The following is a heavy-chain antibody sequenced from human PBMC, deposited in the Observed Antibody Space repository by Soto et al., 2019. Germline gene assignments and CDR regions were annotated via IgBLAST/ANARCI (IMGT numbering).Heavy chain of an antibody. D-gene: IGHD6-6*01. CDR3: AKDDRPYSSSSYVDY. Sequence: GGSLRLFCAASGFTFSSYVMHWVRQAPGKGLEWVAVISYDGSNKYYADSVKGRFTISRDNSKNTLYLQVNSLRAEDTAVYYCAKDDRPYSSSSYVDYWGQGTLVTVSS. CDR2: ISYDGSNK. CDR1: GFTFSSYV. J-gene: IGHJ4*02. V-gene: IGHV3-30*18.